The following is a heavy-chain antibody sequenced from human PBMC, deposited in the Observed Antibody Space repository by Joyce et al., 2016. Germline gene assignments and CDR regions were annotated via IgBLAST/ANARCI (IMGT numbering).Heavy chain of an antibody. D-gene: IGHD3-16*01. CDR3: ARVGGHHDP. J-gene: IGHJ5*02. CDR2: ISGLNGQK. Sequence: QLQLVQSGAEVKKPGASVKVSCKTSGYTFTNYGISWVRQAPGQGLEWMGGISGLNGQKAYAQKFQDRVTLTTDRSTNTAYMELRSLGSDDTALYFCARVGGHHDPWGQGTLVTVSS. V-gene: IGHV1-18*01. CDR1: GYTFTNYG.